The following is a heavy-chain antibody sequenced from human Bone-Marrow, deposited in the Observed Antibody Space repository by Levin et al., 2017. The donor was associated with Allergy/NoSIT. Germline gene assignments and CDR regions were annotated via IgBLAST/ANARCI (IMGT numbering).Heavy chain of an antibody. CDR1: GFTFSSYA. J-gene: IGHJ4*02. D-gene: IGHD5-12*01. Sequence: GESLKISCAASGFTFSSYAMHWVRQAPGKGLEWVAVISYDGSNKYYADSVKGRFTISRDNSKNTLYLQMNSLRAEDTAVYYCARDYEDYWGQGTLVTVSS. V-gene: IGHV3-30-3*01. CDR3: ARDYEDY. CDR2: ISYDGSNK.